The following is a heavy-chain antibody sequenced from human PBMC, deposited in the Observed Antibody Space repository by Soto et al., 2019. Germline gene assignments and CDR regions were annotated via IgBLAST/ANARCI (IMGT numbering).Heavy chain of an antibody. J-gene: IGHJ3*02. CDR2: IYYSGST. V-gene: IGHV4-30-4*01. Sequence: QVQLQESGPGLVKPSQTLSLTCTVSGGSIRSGDYYWSWIRQPPGKGLEWIGYIYYSGSTYYNPSLPSRLTIAVDTSRNQFSLKLSSVTAADTAVYYCARGVNYYDSDNAFDIWGQGTMVTVSS. CDR3: ARGVNYYDSDNAFDI. CDR1: GGSIRSGDYY. D-gene: IGHD3-22*01.